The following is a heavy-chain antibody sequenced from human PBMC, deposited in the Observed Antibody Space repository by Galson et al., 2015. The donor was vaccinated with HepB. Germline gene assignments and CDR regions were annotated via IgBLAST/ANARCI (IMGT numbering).Heavy chain of an antibody. V-gene: IGHV3-11*06. CDR3: ARHTGFGFNFDY. Sequence: SLRLSCAASGFTFSDYYMSWIRQAPGKGLEWVSYISSSSSYTNYADSVKGRFTISRDNAKNSLYLQMNSLRAEDTAVYYCARHTGFGFNFDYWGQGTLVTVSS. CDR2: ISSSSSYT. D-gene: IGHD3-10*01. CDR1: GFTFSDYY. J-gene: IGHJ4*02.